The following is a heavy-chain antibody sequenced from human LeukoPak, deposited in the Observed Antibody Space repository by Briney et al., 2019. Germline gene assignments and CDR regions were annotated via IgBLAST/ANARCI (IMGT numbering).Heavy chain of an antibody. D-gene: IGHD4-17*01. J-gene: IGHJ4*02. CDR3: ARDGHGDYLFDY. CDR2: ISTSSSTI. Sequence: PGESLRLSCAASRFTFSSYSLNWVRQAPGKGLEWISYISTSSSTIYYADSVKGRFTISRDNAKNSLCLQMNSLRDEDTAVYYCARDGHGDYLFDYWGQGTLVTVSS. V-gene: IGHV3-48*02. CDR1: RFTFSSYS.